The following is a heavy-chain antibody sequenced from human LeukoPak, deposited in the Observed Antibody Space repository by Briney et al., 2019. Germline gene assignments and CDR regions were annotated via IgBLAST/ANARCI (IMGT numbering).Heavy chain of an antibody. CDR2: ISSSSSYT. D-gene: IGHD6-13*01. CDR3: AREIGGSSWWIAFDI. V-gene: IGHV3-11*05. J-gene: IGHJ3*02. CDR1: GFTFSDYY. Sequence: GGSLRLSCAASGFTFSDYYMSWIRQAPGKGLEWVSYISSSSSYTNYADSVKGRFTISRDNAKNSLYRQMNSLRAEDTAVYYCAREIGGSSWWIAFDIWGQGTMVTVSS.